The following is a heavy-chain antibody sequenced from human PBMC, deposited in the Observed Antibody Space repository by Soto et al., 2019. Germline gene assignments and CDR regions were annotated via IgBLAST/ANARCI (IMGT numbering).Heavy chain of an antibody. CDR1: GGSISSSNW. CDR3: AREYSSSARWFDP. J-gene: IGHJ5*02. D-gene: IGHD6-13*01. V-gene: IGHV4-4*02. Sequence: SETLSLTCAVSGGSISSSNWWSWVRQPPGKGLEWIGEIYHSGSTNYNPSLRSRVTISVDKSKNQFSLKLSSVTAADTAVYYCAREYSSSARWFDPWGQGTLVTVSS. CDR2: IYHSGST.